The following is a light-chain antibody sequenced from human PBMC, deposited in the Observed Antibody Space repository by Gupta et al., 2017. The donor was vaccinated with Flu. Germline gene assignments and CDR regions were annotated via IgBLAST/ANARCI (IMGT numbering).Light chain of an antibody. CDR1: QSISSY. J-gene: IGKJ1*01. CDR2: AAS. V-gene: IGKV1-39*01. Sequence: DIQMTQSPSSLSASVGDRVTITCRASQSISSYLNWYQQKPGKAPKLLIYAASSLQSGVPSRFSGSGSGTDFTLTISRLQPEDFATYYCLQCDSTSWTFGQGTKVEIK. CDR3: LQCDSTSWT.